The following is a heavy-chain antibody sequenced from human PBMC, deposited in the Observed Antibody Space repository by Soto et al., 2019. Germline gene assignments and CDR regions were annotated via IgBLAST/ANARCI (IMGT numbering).Heavy chain of an antibody. J-gene: IGHJ5*02. V-gene: IGHV5-51*01. D-gene: IGHD6-25*01. CDR3: ARGFTGSAGRFDP. CDR1: GYTFTTYW. CDR2: IYPGKSKT. Sequence: PGESLKISCKGSGYTFTTYWIAWVRQMPGTGLEWMGIIYPGKSKTIYSPSLQGHVTISADTSISTAYLQWRSLRASDTAIYYCARGFTGSAGRFDPWGQGTLVTVSS.